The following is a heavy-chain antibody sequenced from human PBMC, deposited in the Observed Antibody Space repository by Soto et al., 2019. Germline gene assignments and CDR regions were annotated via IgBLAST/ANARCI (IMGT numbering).Heavy chain of an antibody. CDR1: GYTFTSYG. J-gene: IGHJ4*02. CDR2: ISAYNGNT. V-gene: IGHV1-18*01. D-gene: IGHD4-17*01. Sequence: QVQLVQSGAEVKKPGASVKVSCKASGYTFTSYGISWVRQAPGQGLEWMGWISAYNGNTNYAQKLLGRVTMTTDTSTSTAYMELRSLRSDDTAVYYCARVDALFAYGDYTSVFDYWGQGTLVTVSS. CDR3: ARVDALFAYGDYTSVFDY.